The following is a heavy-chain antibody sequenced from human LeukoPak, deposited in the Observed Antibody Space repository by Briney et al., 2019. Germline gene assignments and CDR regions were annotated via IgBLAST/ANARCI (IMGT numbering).Heavy chain of an antibody. CDR3: ARGRGGD. CDR1: GFTFSNYA. Sequence: PGGSLRLSCAFSGFTFSNYAMSWVRQAPGKGLEWVANIKEGGSETHYQDSVKGRFTISRDDSTSSLYLQMNSLRAEDTAVYYCARGRGGDWGQGTLVTVSS. CDR2: IKEGGSET. D-gene: IGHD2-21*01. V-gene: IGHV3-7*01. J-gene: IGHJ4*02.